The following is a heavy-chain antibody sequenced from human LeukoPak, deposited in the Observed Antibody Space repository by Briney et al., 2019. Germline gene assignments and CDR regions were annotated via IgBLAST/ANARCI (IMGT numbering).Heavy chain of an antibody. CDR2: ISSSFAI. CDR3: ARSLSGYSTDPFFEQ. D-gene: IGHD5-12*01. CDR1: GFSFSSFE. J-gene: IGHJ4*02. V-gene: IGHV3-48*03. Sequence: GGSLRLSCVVSGFSFSSFEMNWVHQAPGKGLEWVSYISSSFAIRYADSVKGRFTISRDHARGSLYLEVNSLRVEDTAVYYCARSLSGYSTDPFFEQWGQGALVTVS.